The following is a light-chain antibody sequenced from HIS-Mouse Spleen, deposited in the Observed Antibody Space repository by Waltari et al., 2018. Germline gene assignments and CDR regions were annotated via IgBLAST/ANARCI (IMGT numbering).Light chain of an antibody. Sequence: DIVMTQSPDSLAVSLGETATINFKSSQSVLYSSNNKNYLAWYQQKPGQPPKLLIYWASTRESGVPDRFSGSGSGTDFTLTISSLQAEDVAVYYCQQYYSTPFTFGPGTKVDIK. CDR3: QQYYSTPFT. CDR1: QSVLYSSNNKNY. J-gene: IGKJ3*01. CDR2: WAS. V-gene: IGKV4-1*01.